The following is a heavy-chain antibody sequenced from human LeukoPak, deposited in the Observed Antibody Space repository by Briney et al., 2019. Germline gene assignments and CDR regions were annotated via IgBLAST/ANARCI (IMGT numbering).Heavy chain of an antibody. D-gene: IGHD2-2*01. CDR3: ARGPGYCSSTSCSPNWFDS. CDR2: ISSSSSYI. Sequence: PGGSLRLSCAASGFTFSSYSMNWVRQAPGKGLEWVSSISSSSSYIYYADSVKGRFTIFRDNAKNSLYLQMNSLRAEDTAVYYCARGPGYCSSTSCSPNWFDSWGQGTLVTVSS. CDR1: GFTFSSYS. J-gene: IGHJ5*01. V-gene: IGHV3-21*01.